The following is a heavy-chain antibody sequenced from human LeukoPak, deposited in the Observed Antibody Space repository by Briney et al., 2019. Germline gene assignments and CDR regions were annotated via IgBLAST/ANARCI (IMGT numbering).Heavy chain of an antibody. D-gene: IGHD6-13*01. CDR2: IYYSGST. Sequence: PSQTLSLTCTVSGGPISSGGYYWRWIRQHPGKGLEWIGYIYYSGSTYYNPSLKSRVTISVDTSKNQFSLKLSSVTAADTAVYYCARESIAAAGIDYWGQGTLVTVSS. CDR1: GGPISSGGYY. V-gene: IGHV4-31*03. J-gene: IGHJ4*02. CDR3: ARESIAAAGIDY.